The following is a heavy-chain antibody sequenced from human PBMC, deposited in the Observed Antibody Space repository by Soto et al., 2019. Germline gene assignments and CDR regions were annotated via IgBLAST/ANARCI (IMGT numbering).Heavy chain of an antibody. D-gene: IGHD3-22*01. CDR3: ARGWGYDSTDNYYAY. Sequence: QVQLVQSGAEVRKPGSSVRVSCKASGGSFNRHTISWVRQAPGQGLEWMGAIIPIFGTANHAQKFQGRVTIIADESTSTGCMELSSLRSDDTAIYYCARGWGYDSTDNYYAYWGQGTLVIVSS. CDR2: IIPIFGTA. J-gene: IGHJ4*02. CDR1: GGSFNRHT. V-gene: IGHV1-69*01.